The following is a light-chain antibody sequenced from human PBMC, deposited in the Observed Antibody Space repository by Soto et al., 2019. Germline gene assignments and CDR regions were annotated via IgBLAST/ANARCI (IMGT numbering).Light chain of an antibody. J-gene: IGKJ4*01. CDR1: QSVGTY. CDR2: DAS. CDR3: QQRSNWPPKLT. V-gene: IGKV3-11*01. Sequence: EVVLTQSPATLSSSPGERATLSCRASQSVGTYLAWYQQKPGQAPRLLIYDASTRATGIPGRFSGSGSGTDFTLTISSLEPEDCAVYYCQQRSNWPPKLTFGGGTKVEIK.